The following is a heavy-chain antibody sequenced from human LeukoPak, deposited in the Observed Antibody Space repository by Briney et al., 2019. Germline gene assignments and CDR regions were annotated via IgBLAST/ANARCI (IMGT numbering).Heavy chain of an antibody. D-gene: IGHD6-19*01. Sequence: GGSLRLSCAASGFSFSSYSMNWVRQAPGKGLEWVSSITSSRSYIYYADSVKGRFTISRDNSKNTLYLQMNSLRAEDTAVYYCAKGIYSSGWSYFDYWGHGTLVTVSS. CDR1: GFSFSSYS. CDR2: ITSSRSYI. V-gene: IGHV3-21*04. CDR3: AKGIYSSGWSYFDY. J-gene: IGHJ4*01.